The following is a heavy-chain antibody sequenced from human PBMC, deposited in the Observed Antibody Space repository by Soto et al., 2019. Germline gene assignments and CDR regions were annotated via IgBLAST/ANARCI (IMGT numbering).Heavy chain of an antibody. Sequence: QVQLVESGGGVVQPGRSLRLSCAASGFTFSSYGMHWVRQAPGKGLEWVAVISYDGSNKYYADSVKGRLSIARDNSKNAVYLQMSCLRAEETAVYYCVKDRSISWLYYYGLDVWGQGTSVTVSS. D-gene: IGHD6-19*01. CDR1: GFTFSSYG. V-gene: IGHV3-30*18. J-gene: IGHJ6*02. CDR2: ISYDGSNK. CDR3: VKDRSISWLYYYGLDV.